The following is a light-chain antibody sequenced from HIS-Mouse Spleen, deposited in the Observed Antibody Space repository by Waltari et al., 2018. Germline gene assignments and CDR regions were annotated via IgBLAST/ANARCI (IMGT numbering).Light chain of an antibody. V-gene: IGLV6-57*04. CDR2: EDN. CDR3: QSYDSSINWV. J-gene: IGLJ3*02. Sequence: NFMLTQPHSVSESPGKTVTISCTRSSGSIASNYVQWYQQRPGSAPTTVIYEDNPRPSGVPDRFSGSIDSSSNSASLTISGLKTEDEADYYCQSYDSSINWVFGGGTKLTVL. CDR1: SGSIASNY.